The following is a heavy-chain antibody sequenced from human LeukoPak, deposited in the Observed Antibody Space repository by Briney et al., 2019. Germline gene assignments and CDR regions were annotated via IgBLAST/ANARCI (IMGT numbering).Heavy chain of an antibody. CDR1: GGSISSGDYS. D-gene: IGHD3-10*01. V-gene: IGHV4-30-4*01. Sequence: PSETLSLTCTVSGGSISSGDYSWSWIRQPPGKGLEWIGYIYYSGSTYYNPSLKSRLTISVDTSKNQFSLKLSSVTAADTAVYYCAREKEVRGVIIGRWFDPWGQGTLVTVSS. CDR2: IYYSGST. CDR3: AREKEVRGVIIGRWFDP. J-gene: IGHJ5*02.